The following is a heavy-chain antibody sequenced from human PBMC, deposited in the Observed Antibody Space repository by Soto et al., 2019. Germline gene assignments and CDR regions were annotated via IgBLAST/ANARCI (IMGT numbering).Heavy chain of an antibody. CDR2: IYYSGST. D-gene: IGHD7-27*01. CDR1: GGSISSGDYY. Sequence: PSETLSLTCTVSGGSISSGDYYWSWIRQHPGKGLEWIGYIYYSGSTYYNPSLKSRVTISVDTSKNQFSLKLSSVTAADTAVYYCATFYWGSGELFWGQGIPVTVSS. J-gene: IGHJ4*02. V-gene: IGHV4-31*03. CDR3: ATFYWGSGELF.